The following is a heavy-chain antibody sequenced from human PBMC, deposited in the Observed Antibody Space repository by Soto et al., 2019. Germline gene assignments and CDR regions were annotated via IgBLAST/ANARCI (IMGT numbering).Heavy chain of an antibody. V-gene: IGHV1-58*01. Sequence: SVKVSCKASGFTFTSSAVQWVRQARGQRLEWIGWIVVGSGNTNYAQKFQERVTITRDMSTSTAYMELSSLRSEDTAVYYCAAANAYYYDISGYYRHYSYYGMDVWGQGTTVTVSS. CDR2: IVVGSGNT. D-gene: IGHD3-22*01. CDR3: AAANAYYYDISGYYRHYSYYGMDV. CDR1: GFTFTSSA. J-gene: IGHJ6*02.